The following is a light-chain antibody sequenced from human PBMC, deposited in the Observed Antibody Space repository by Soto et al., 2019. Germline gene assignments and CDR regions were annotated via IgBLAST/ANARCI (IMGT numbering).Light chain of an antibody. CDR1: QSVRSN. Sequence: EIVMTQSPATLSVSPGERATLSCRASQSVRSNLAWYQQKPGQAPRLVIYAASSRATGIPDRFSGSGSGTDFTLTISRLEPEDFAVYYCQQYGYSPTFGGGTKVDIK. CDR3: QQYGYSPT. J-gene: IGKJ4*01. CDR2: AAS. V-gene: IGKV3-20*01.